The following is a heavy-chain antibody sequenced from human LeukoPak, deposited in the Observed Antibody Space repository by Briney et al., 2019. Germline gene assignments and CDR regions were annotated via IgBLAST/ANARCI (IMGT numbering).Heavy chain of an antibody. CDR2: IYPGDSDT. CDR3: ARSYYDFWSGWNQVDY. V-gene: IGHV5-51*01. D-gene: IGHD3-3*01. J-gene: IGHJ4*02. Sequence: GESLQISCKGSGYSFTSYWIGWVRQMPGKGLEWMGIIYPGDSDTRYSPSFQGQVTISADKSISTAYLQWSSLKASDTAMYYCARSYYDFWSGWNQVDYWGQGTLVTVSS. CDR1: GYSFTSYW.